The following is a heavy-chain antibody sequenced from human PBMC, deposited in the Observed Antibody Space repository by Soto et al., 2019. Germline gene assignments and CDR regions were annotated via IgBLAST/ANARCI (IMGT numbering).Heavy chain of an antibody. J-gene: IGHJ4*02. V-gene: IGHV4-31*03. Sequence: PSETLSLTCTVSGGSISSGGYYWSWIRQHPGKGLEWIGYIYYSGSTYYNPSLKSRVTISVDTSKNQFSLKLSSVTAADTAVYYCARENRLLYSSGWEGAPFDYWGKGTLVTVSS. CDR2: IYYSGST. CDR1: GGSISSGGYY. CDR3: ARENRLLYSSGWEGAPFDY. D-gene: IGHD6-19*01.